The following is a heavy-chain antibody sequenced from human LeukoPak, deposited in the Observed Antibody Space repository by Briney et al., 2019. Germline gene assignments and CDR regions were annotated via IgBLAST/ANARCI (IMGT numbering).Heavy chain of an antibody. D-gene: IGHD3-22*01. J-gene: IGHJ4*02. CDR2: IYSGGIT. CDR1: GFTVSSNY. CDR3: ARGLFYYHSGGPHPFDY. Sequence: GGSLRLSCAASGFTVSSNYMSWVRQAPGKGLEWVSVIYSGGITYYADSVKGRFTISRDNSKNTLYLQMNSLRAEDTAVYHCARGLFYYHSGGPHPFDYWGQGTLVTASS. V-gene: IGHV3-53*01.